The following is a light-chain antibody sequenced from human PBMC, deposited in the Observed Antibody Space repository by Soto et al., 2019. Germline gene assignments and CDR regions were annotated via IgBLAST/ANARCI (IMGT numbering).Light chain of an antibody. J-gene: IGKJ5*01. CDR3: QQYNSWPPIT. V-gene: IGKV3D-15*01. CDR2: DAS. Sequence: VLTQSPATLSLSPGKRATLSCRASESVDFHLAWYQQKPGQAPRLLSYDASVRATGTPARFSGSVSGTDFTLTISSLQSEDFAVYYCQQYNSWPPITFGQGTRLEIK. CDR1: ESVDFH.